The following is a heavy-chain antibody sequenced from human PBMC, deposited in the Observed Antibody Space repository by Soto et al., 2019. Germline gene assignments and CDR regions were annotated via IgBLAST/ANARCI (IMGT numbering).Heavy chain of an antibody. CDR3: ASNNRVGAVTTDVDY. CDR1: GGTFISYA. D-gene: IGHD4-17*01. J-gene: IGHJ4*02. Sequence: QVQLVQSGAEVKKPGSSVKVSCKASGGTFISYAISWVRQAPGQGLEWMGGIIPIFGTANYAQKFQGRVTITADESTSKAYMELSSLRSEDTAVYCCASNNRVGAVTTDVDYWGQGTLVTVSS. CDR2: IIPIFGTA. V-gene: IGHV1-69*01.